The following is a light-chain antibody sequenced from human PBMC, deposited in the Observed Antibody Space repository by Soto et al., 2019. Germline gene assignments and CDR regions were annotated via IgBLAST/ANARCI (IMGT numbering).Light chain of an antibody. Sequence: QSVLTQPPAVSGAPGQRVTISCTGSSSNIGADYDVHWYQQRPGTAPKLLIFGNNNRPSGVPDRFSGYKSGASASLAITGIQAEDEGDYYCQSYDSTMSARYVFGTGIKVTVL. CDR2: GNN. CDR3: QSYDSTMSARYV. V-gene: IGLV1-40*01. CDR1: SSNIGADYD. J-gene: IGLJ1*01.